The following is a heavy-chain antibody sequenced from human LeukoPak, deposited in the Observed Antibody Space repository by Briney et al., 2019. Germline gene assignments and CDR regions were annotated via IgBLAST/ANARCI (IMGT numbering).Heavy chain of an antibody. Sequence: SETLSLTCTVSGDSISSGDYYWSWIRQPAGKGLEWIGRISSSGSTNYNPSLKSRVTISVDTSKNQFSLKLSSVTAADTAVYYCARDLSIYCSGGSCQIDYWGQGTLVTVSS. V-gene: IGHV4-61*02. J-gene: IGHJ4*02. CDR3: ARDLSIYCSGGSCQIDY. CDR1: GDSISSGDYY. CDR2: ISSSGST. D-gene: IGHD2-15*01.